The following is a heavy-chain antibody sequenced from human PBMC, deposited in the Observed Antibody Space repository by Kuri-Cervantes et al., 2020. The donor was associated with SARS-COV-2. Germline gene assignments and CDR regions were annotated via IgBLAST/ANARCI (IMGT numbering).Heavy chain of an antibody. CDR3: ARDLRLGNSLDY. V-gene: IGHV4-39*02. CDR2: IYYSGST. D-gene: IGHD7-27*01. J-gene: IGHJ4*02. CDR1: GGSISSSSYY. Sequence: GSLRLSCTVSGGSISSSSYYWGWIRQPPGKGLEWIGSIYYSGSTYYNPSLKSRVTISVDTSKNQFSLKLSSVTAADTAVYYCARDLRLGNSLDYWGQGSLVTVSS.